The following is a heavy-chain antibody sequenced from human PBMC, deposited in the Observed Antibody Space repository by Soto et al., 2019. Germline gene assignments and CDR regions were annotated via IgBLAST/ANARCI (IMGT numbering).Heavy chain of an antibody. CDR3: ARVIDAVAGPGWFDP. Sequence: GASVKVSCKASGYTFTSYYMHWVRQAPGQGLEWMGIINPSGGSTSYAQKFQGRVTMTRDTSTSTVYMELSSLRSEDTAVYYCARVIDAVAGPGWFDPWGQGTLVTVSS. CDR1: GYTFTSYY. D-gene: IGHD6-19*01. CDR2: INPSGGST. J-gene: IGHJ5*02. V-gene: IGHV1-46*03.